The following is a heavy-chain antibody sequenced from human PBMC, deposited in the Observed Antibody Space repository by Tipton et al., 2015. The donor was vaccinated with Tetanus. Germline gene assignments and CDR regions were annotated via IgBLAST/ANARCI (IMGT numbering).Heavy chain of an antibody. CDR1: GYTFTRYW. J-gene: IGHJ6*02. Sequence: SLRLSCVASGYTFTRYWMSWVRQAPGKGLEWVGNINQDGTESYYVDSMKDRFTISRDNAKNSLYLQMNSLRAEDTALYYCAKDLVWGVNYYYYGMDVWGQGTTVTVSS. V-gene: IGHV3-7*03. D-gene: IGHD3-16*01. CDR2: INQDGTES. CDR3: AKDLVWGVNYYYYGMDV.